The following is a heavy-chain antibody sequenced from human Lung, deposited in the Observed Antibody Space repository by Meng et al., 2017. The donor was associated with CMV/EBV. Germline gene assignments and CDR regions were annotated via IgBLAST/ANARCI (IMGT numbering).Heavy chain of an antibody. CDR2: ISYEGSNK. J-gene: IGHJ4*02. D-gene: IGHD5-12*01. Sequence: GGSXRLXCAASGFTFSSYAMHWVRQAPGKGLEWVAVISYEGSNKYYADSVKGRFTISRDNSKNTLYLQMNSLRAEDTAVYYCARSLPVSGYGLDCWGQGTLVTVSS. CDR3: ARSLPVSGYGLDC. V-gene: IGHV3-30-3*01. CDR1: GFTFSSYA.